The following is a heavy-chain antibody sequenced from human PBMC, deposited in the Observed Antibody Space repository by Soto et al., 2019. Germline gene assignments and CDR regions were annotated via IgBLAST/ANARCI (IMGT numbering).Heavy chain of an antibody. CDR2: IYYSGST. Sequence: SETLSLTCTVSGGSISSSSYYWGWIRQPPGKGLEWIGSIYYSGSTYYNPSLKSRVTISVDTSKNQFSLKLSSVTAADTAVYYCARLRTQFGGAVAGTIAHFDYWGQGTLVTVSS. V-gene: IGHV4-39*01. CDR1: GGSISSSSYY. CDR3: ARLRTQFGGAVAGTIAHFDY. D-gene: IGHD6-19*01. J-gene: IGHJ4*02.